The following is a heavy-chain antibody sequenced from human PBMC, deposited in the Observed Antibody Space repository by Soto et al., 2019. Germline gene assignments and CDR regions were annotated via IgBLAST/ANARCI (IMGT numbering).Heavy chain of an antibody. CDR2: IYYSGST. J-gene: IGHJ5*02. V-gene: IGHV4-59*08. CDR3: ATRTHCSSTSCAPAMFDP. CDR1: GGSISSYY. Sequence: SETLSLTCTVSGGSISSYYWSWIRQPPGKGLEWIGYIYYSGSTNYNPSLKSRVTISVDTSKNQFSLKLSSVTAADTAVYYCATRTHCSSTSCAPAMFDPWGQGTLVNVSS. D-gene: IGHD2-2*01.